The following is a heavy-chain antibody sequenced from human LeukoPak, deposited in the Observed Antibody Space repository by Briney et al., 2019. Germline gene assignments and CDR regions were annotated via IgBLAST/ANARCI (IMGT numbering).Heavy chain of an antibody. J-gene: IGHJ4*02. V-gene: IGHV3-21*01. CDR2: ISSSSSYI. CDR1: GYTFSTYR. Sequence: GGSLRLSCVGTGYTFSTYRMNWVRQAPGKGLEWVSSISSSSSYIYYADSVKGRITISRDNAKNSLYLQMNSLRVEDTAVYYCARDKDVYFDYWGQGTLVTVSS. CDR3: ARDKDVYFDY.